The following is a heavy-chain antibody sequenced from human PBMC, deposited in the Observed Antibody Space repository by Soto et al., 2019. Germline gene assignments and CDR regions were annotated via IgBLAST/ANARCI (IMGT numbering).Heavy chain of an antibody. J-gene: IGHJ4*02. CDR2: TRNKANSYTT. D-gene: IGHD2-15*01. CDR3: AREGYCSGGSCYYDY. Sequence: EVQLVESGGGLVQPGGSLRLSCAASGFTFSDHYMDWVRQAPGKGLEWVGRTRNKANSYTTEYAASVKGRFTISRDDSTNSLYLQMNSLKTEDTAVYYCAREGYCSGGSCYYDYWGQGTLVTVSS. CDR1: GFTFSDHY. V-gene: IGHV3-72*01.